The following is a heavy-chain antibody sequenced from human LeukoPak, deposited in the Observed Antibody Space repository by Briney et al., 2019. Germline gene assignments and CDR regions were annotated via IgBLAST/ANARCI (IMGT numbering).Heavy chain of an antibody. Sequence: GGSLRLSCAASGFLFSDYWMDWVRQAPGKGLEWVANIKEDGSEKYYVDSVKGRFTISRDNSKNTLYLQMNSLRAEDTAVYYCASPESLDYWGQGTLVTVSS. J-gene: IGHJ4*02. CDR2: IKEDGSEK. CDR1: GFLFSDYW. V-gene: IGHV3-7*03. CDR3: ASPESLDY.